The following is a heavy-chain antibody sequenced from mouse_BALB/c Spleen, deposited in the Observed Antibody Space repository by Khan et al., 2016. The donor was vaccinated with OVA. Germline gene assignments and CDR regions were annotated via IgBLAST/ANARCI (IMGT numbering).Heavy chain of an antibody. D-gene: IGHD1-1*02. CDR1: GFTFSTYG. Sequence: EVKLVESGGDLVKPGGSLKLSCAASGFTFSTYGMSWVRQTPDKRLEWVATISSGGSYTYYPDSVKGRFTISRDNAKNTLYLQMSSLKPEDTAMYYSERLAYYYNSEGFTYWGQGTLVTVSA. V-gene: IGHV5-6*01. CDR2: ISSGGSYT. J-gene: IGHJ3*01. CDR3: ERLAYYYNSEGFTY.